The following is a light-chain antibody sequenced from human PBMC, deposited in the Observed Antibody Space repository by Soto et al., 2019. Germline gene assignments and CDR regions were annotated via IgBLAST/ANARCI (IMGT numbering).Light chain of an antibody. CDR1: QSISSH. V-gene: IGKV1-39*01. J-gene: IGKJ5*01. CDR2: TAS. Sequence: DIRITQSPSSLSASVGDTFTITFRASQSISSHLNWYQQKPGKAPNLLMYTASNLQSGVPSRFSGSGSGTDFTLTISSLQPEDFATYYCQQSYSTPISFGQGTRLEIK. CDR3: QQSYSTPIS.